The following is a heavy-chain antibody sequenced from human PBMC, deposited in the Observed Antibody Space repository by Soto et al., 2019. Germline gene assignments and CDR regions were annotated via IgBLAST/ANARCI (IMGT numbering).Heavy chain of an antibody. V-gene: IGHV1-18*01. CDR3: ARGGTQIEY. J-gene: IGHJ4*02. Sequence: QVQLVQSGAEVKKPGASVKVSCKASGYTFTNFGISWVRQAPGQGLEWMGWISAYNGNTNYAQKFHGRVTTTTDTSTSTAYMEARSLRFDDTAVYYCARGGTQIEYWGQGTLVTVSS. D-gene: IGHD3-16*01. CDR2: ISAYNGNT. CDR1: GYTFTNFG.